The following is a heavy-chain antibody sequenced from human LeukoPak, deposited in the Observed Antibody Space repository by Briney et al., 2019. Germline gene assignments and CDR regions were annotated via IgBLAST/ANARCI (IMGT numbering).Heavy chain of an antibody. V-gene: IGHV1-24*01. CDR1: GYTLTDLS. CDR3: ATGYTTMTVDYFDN. Sequence: ASVKVSCKVSGYTLTDLSIHWVRQSPGKGREWMGGFDPEDGERIYAQKFQGRVTTTEDTSTDTAFMALSSLRSEDTAVYYCATGYTTMTVDYFDNWGQGTLVTVSS. D-gene: IGHD1-1*01. J-gene: IGHJ4*02. CDR2: FDPEDGER.